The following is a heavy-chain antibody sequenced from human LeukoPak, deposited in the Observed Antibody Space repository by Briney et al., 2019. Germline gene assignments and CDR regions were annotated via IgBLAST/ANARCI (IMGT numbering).Heavy chain of an antibody. J-gene: IGHJ4*02. D-gene: IGHD6-13*01. CDR3: ARAHSSLRLYHFDY. V-gene: IGHV1-2*02. CDR1: GYPFTDYY. CDR2: INPNSGGT. Sequence: ASVKVSCKASGYPFTDYYIHWVRQAPGQGLEWVGWINPNSGGTNYAQKFEGRVTMTRDTSITTGYMELSSLTSDDTAVYYCARAHSSLRLYHFDYWGQGTLVTVSS.